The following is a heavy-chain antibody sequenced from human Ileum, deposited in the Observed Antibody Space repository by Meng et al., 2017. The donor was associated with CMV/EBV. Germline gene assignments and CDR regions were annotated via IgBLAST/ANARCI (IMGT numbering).Heavy chain of an antibody. V-gene: IGHV4-39*01. CDR2: INYSMST. D-gene: IGHD2-2*01. Sequence: SETLSLTCTVSGGSISSSIYYWGWIRQPPGKGLEWIGTINYSMSTYYNPSLKSRVTISVDTSKNQFSLKLSSVTAADTAVYYCTRPDCSTTSCSSQFNYYYGMDVWGPGNTV. CDR1: GGSISSSIYY. CDR3: TRPDCSTTSCSSQFNYYYGMDV. J-gene: IGHJ6*01.